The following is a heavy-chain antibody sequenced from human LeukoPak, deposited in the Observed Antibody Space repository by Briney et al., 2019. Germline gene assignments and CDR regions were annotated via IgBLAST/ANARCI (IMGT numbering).Heavy chain of an antibody. CDR3: AHTSSVYYDFWSGYHRNWFDP. J-gene: IGHJ5*02. D-gene: IGHD3-3*01. CDR1: GFSLSTSAVG. V-gene: IGHV2-5*02. Sequence: SGPTLVKPPQTLTLTCTFSGFSLSTSAVGVRWIRQPPGKALEWLSLTYCDDDKRYSPSLKSRLTITKDTSKNQVVLTMTNMDPVDTATYYCAHTSSVYYDFWSGYHRNWFDPWGQGTLVTVSS. CDR2: TYCDDDK.